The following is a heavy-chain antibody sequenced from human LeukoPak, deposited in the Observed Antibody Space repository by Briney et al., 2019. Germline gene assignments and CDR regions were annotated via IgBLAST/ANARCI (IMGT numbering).Heavy chain of an antibody. Sequence: GGSLRLSCTASGFTFGDYAMSWVRQAPGKGLEWVSAISGSGGSTYYADSVKGRFTISRDTSRNTLYLQMNSLRAEDTAVYYCAEDEGGSSWPNFDYWGQGALVTVSS. CDR2: ISGSGGST. D-gene: IGHD6-13*01. CDR1: GFTFGDYA. CDR3: AEDEGGSSWPNFDY. V-gene: IGHV3-23*01. J-gene: IGHJ4*02.